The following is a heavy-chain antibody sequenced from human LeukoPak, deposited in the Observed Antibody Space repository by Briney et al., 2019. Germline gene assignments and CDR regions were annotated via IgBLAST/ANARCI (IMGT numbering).Heavy chain of an antibody. D-gene: IGHD1-26*01. V-gene: IGHV1-24*01. CDR2: FDPEDGET. CDR3: ARDGGSFSYNMDV. Sequence: PAASVKVSCKVSGYTLTELSMHWVRQAPGKGLEWMGGFDPEDGETIYAQKFQGRVTMTSDTSTSTVYMELSSLRSEDTAVYFCARDGGSFSYNMDVWGQGTTVTVSS. CDR1: GYTLTELS. J-gene: IGHJ6*02.